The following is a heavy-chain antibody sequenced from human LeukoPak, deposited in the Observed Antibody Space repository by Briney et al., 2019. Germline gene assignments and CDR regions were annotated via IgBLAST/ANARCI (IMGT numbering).Heavy chain of an antibody. CDR2: IIPIFGTA. CDR1: GYTFTSYG. V-gene: IGHV1-69*13. J-gene: IGHJ4*02. CDR3: ARGYSSSWGYFDY. Sequence: SVRVSCKASGYTFTSYGITWVRQAPGQGLEWMGGIIPIFGTANYAQKFQGRVTITADESTSTAYMELSSLRSEDTALYYCARGYSSSWGYFDYWGQGTLVTVSS. D-gene: IGHD6-13*01.